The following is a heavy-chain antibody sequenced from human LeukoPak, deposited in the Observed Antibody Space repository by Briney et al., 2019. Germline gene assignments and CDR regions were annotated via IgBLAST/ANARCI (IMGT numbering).Heavy chain of an antibody. CDR2: IYYSGTT. CDR3: ARGVYIAAAQYGY. J-gene: IGHJ4*02. D-gene: IGHD6-13*01. Sequence: SETLSLTCTVSGGSISCYYWNWIRQPPGKGLEWIGYIYYSGTTNYNPSLKSRVTISVDTSKNQFSLKLSSVTAADTAVYYCARGVYIAAAQYGYWGQGTLVTVSS. V-gene: IGHV4-59*01. CDR1: GGSISCYY.